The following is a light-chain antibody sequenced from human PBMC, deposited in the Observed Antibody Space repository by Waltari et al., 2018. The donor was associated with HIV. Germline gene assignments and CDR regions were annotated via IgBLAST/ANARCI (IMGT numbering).Light chain of an antibody. Sequence: QSALTQPRSVSGPPGQSVPISSTGTSSDVVLYKYISWYQHHPGKVPKLLIYDLNDRPSGVPDRFSGSKSGTTASLTISGLQAEDEAFYYCCSYAGSYTLIFGGGTKLTVL. CDR1: SSDVVLYKY. J-gene: IGLJ2*01. CDR2: DLN. CDR3: CSYAGSYTLI. V-gene: IGLV2-11*01.